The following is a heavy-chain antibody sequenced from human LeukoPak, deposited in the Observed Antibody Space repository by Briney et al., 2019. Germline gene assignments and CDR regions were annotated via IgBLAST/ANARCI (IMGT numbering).Heavy chain of an antibody. D-gene: IGHD2/OR15-2a*01. V-gene: IGHV3-53*01. Sequence: GGSLRLSCAASGFTVSSSYMYWVRQAPGKGLEWVSFFYRGDSTYYAESVRGRFTISRDNSKNTLYLEMNSLRAEDTAIYYCAREGPRGNSQFDYWGQGTLVTVSS. CDR1: GFTVSSSY. CDR3: AREGPRGNSQFDY. CDR2: FYRGDST. J-gene: IGHJ4*02.